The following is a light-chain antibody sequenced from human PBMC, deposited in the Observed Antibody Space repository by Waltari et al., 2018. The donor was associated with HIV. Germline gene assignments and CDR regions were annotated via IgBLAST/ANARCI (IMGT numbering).Light chain of an antibody. CDR3: QARHSWPPLFT. V-gene: IGKV3-11*01. CDR2: DAS. J-gene: IGKJ3*01. Sequence: EIVLTQYPATLSLSPGAGPTLSCRASHSVTTYLAWFQQKPGPPPTLLISDASSRATGVPARFSGSGSGTDFSLTISSLEPEDFAIYYCQARHSWPPLFTFGPGTKVEMK. CDR1: HSVTTY.